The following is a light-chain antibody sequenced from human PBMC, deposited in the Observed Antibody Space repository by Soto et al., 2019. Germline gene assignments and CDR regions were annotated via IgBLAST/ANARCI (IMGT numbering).Light chain of an antibody. CDR2: KAY. Sequence: DLQMTQSPSSLSASEGHRVTITCRASQSISSWLAWCQQKPGKAPKLLIYKAYSLESGVPSSFSGGGSGTEFTLTISRVQSDDSATYYCQQYATYPLTFGGGTKVEIK. V-gene: IGKV1-5*03. CDR3: QQYATYPLT. J-gene: IGKJ4*01. CDR1: QSISSW.